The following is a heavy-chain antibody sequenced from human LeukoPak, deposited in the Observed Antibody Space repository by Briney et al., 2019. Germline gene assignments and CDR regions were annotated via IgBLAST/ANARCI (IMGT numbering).Heavy chain of an antibody. Sequence: PGGSLRLSCVASGFTFSDYAMNWVRQAPGKGLEWVSTFKTKYNQVYYADSVEGRFTISRDGSNNTLYLQMNSLRAEDTAVYYCAKAALVSTYYFDYWGQGTLVTVSS. CDR2: FKTKYNQV. J-gene: IGHJ4*02. V-gene: IGHV3-23*05. CDR1: GFTFSDYA. CDR3: AKAALVSTYYFDY.